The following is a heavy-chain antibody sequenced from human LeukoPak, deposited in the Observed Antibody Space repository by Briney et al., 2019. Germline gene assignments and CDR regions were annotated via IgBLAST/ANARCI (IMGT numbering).Heavy chain of an antibody. J-gene: IGHJ4*02. CDR1: GFTFSDYY. Sequence: GGSLRLSCAASGFTFSDYYMSWIRQAPGKGLEWISYISSSGSTIYYADSVKGRFTISRDNAKNSLYLQMSSLRAEDTAVYYCARVRYDSSGLELDYWGQGTLVTVSS. CDR3: ARVRYDSSGLELDY. CDR2: ISSSGSTI. V-gene: IGHV3-11*01. D-gene: IGHD3-22*01.